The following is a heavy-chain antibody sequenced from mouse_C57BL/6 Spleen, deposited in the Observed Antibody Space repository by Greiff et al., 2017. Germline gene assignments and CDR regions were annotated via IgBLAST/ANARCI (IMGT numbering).Heavy chain of an antibody. CDR2: IDPSDSYT. J-gene: IGHJ3*01. V-gene: IGHV1-50*01. CDR3: ARSSITTVVATPAY. Sequence: QVQLQQPGAELVKPGASVKLSCKASGYTFTSYWMQWVKQRPGQGLEWIGEIDPSDSYTNYNQKFKGKATLTVATSSSTAYMQLSSLTSEDAAVYYCARSSITTVVATPAYWGQGTLVTVSA. D-gene: IGHD1-1*01. CDR1: GYTFTSYW.